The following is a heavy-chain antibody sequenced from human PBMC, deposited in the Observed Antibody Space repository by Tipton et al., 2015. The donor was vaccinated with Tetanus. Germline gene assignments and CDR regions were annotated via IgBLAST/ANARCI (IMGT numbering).Heavy chain of an antibody. V-gene: IGHV4-61*05. CDR1: GASISSNTYY. J-gene: IGHJ4*02. D-gene: IGHD1-1*01. CDR3: ARGTGDY. CDR2: IYYSGST. Sequence: TLSLTCTVSGASISSNTYYWGWIRQPPGKGLEWIGYIYYSGSTNYNPSLKSRVTISVDTSKNQFSLKLSSVTAADTAVYYCARGTGDYWGQGTLVTVSS.